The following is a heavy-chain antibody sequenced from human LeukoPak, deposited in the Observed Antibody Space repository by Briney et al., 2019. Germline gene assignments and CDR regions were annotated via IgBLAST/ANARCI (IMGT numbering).Heavy chain of an antibody. CDR2: IRYDGSNK. D-gene: IGHD2-2*01. CDR3: AKDCSGTSCYGGTNFDY. Sequence: GGSLRLSCAASGFTFSSYGMHWVRQAPGKGLEWVAFIRYDGSNKYYADSVKGRFAISRDNSKNTLYLQMNSLRAEDTAVYYCAKDCSGTSCYGGTNFDYWGQGTLVTVSS. CDR1: GFTFSSYG. V-gene: IGHV3-30*02. J-gene: IGHJ4*02.